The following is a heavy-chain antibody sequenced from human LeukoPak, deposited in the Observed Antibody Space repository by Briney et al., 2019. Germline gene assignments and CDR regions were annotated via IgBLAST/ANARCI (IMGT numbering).Heavy chain of an antibody. CDR1: GYKFTTYW. CDR3: ARGGIPASGAGGAGFGY. J-gene: IGHJ4*02. Sequence: GESLKISCKGSGYKFTTYWIGWVRQMPGKGLEWMGIIYPGDSDTRYSPSFQGQVTISADKSISTAYLQWSRLKAPDTAMYYCARGGIPASGAGGAGFGYWGQGTLVTVSS. CDR2: IYPGDSDT. D-gene: IGHD6-13*01. V-gene: IGHV5-51*01.